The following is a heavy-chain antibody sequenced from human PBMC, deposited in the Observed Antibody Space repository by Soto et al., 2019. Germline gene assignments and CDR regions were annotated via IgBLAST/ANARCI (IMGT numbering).Heavy chain of an antibody. D-gene: IGHD3-16*01. CDR3: AREGGGLNWFDP. J-gene: IGHJ5*02. Sequence: EVQLVESGGGLVQPGGSLRLSCAASGFTFSSYSMNWVRQAPGKGLEWVSYISSSSSTIYYADSVKGRFTISRDNARNSPYRHRSSLRDEDTAVYDCAREGGGLNWFDPGGQGTLVTVSS. V-gene: IGHV3-48*02. CDR2: ISSSSSTI. CDR1: GFTFSSYS.